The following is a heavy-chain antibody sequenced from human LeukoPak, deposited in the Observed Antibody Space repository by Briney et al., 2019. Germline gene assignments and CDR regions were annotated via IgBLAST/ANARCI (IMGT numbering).Heavy chain of an antibody. CDR1: GGSISSGSYY. J-gene: IGHJ4*02. V-gene: IGHV4-61*02. Sequence: SQTLSLTCTASGGSISSGSYYWSWIRQPAGKGLEWIGRIYTIGSTNYNPSLKSRVTISVDTSKNQFSLRLSSVTAADTAVYYCARVVIDPEFDYYDTSGYYYDFWGQGTLVTVSS. CDR3: ARVVIDPEFDYYDTSGYYYDF. CDR2: IYTIGST. D-gene: IGHD3-22*01.